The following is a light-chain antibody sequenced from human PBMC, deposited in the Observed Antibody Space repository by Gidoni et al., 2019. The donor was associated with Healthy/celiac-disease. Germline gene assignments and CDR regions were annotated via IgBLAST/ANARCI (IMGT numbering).Light chain of an antibody. CDR2: GAS. J-gene: IGKJ3*01. Sequence: EIVLTQSPGTLSLSPGERATLSCRASQSVSSSYLAWYQQKPGQAPRLLIYGASSRATGIPDRFSGSGSGTDFTLTISRLEPEDFAVYYCQQYGSSREFTFXPXTKVDIK. CDR1: QSVSSSY. V-gene: IGKV3-20*01. CDR3: QQYGSSREFT.